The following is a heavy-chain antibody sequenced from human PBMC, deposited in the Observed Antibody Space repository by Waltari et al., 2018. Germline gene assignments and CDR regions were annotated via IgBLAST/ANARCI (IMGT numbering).Heavy chain of an antibody. Sequence: QLHLQKTGPGLVTPSETLSLTCTVSGGSIRRLNYYWGWIRQPPGKGLAWIGSLYSGGTTYYNPSLKNRVTISVDTSKIQVSLKLSYVPAADTAVCYCARSLGDPDYFDYWGQGTLVTVSS. CDR3: ARSLGDPDYFDY. J-gene: IGHJ4*02. D-gene: IGHD2-21*02. CDR1: GGSIRRLNYY. CDR2: LYSGGTT. V-gene: IGHV4-39*01.